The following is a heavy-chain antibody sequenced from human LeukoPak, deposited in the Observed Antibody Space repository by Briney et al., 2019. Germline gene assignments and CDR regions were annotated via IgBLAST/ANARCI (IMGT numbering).Heavy chain of an antibody. D-gene: IGHD3-16*01. CDR3: ARDPKGDWYFDL. V-gene: IGHV3-53*01. J-gene: IGHJ2*01. CDR2: IYSGGST. Sequence: PGGSLRLSCAASGFTVSSNHMSWVRQAPGKGLEWVSAIYSGGSTYYADSVKGRFTISRDNSKNTLYLQMNSLRAEDTAVYYCARDPKGDWYFDLWGRGTLVTVSS. CDR1: GFTVSSNH.